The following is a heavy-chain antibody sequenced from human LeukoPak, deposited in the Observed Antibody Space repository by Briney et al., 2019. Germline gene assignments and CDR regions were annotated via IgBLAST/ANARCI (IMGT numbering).Heavy chain of an antibody. CDR2: IYYSGST. V-gene: IGHV4-38-2*02. D-gene: IGHD1-26*01. J-gene: IGHJ4*02. Sequence: PSETLSLTCTVSGYSISSGYYWGWIRQPPLKGLEWIGRIYYSGSTYYNPSIKCRVTLSVDTSKNQCSLKLSSVTAADTAVYYCARELKVGATHIGLDYWGQGTLVTVAS. CDR3: ARELKVGATHIGLDY. CDR1: GYSISSGYY.